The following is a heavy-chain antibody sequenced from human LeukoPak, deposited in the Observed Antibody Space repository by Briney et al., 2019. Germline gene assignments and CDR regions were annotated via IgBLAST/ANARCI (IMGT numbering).Heavy chain of an antibody. J-gene: IGHJ4*02. CDR2: ISGSGGST. V-gene: IGHV3-23*01. D-gene: IGHD3-22*01. CDR3: AKVSTMIVVVRGPFDY. Sequence: GGSLRLSCAASGLTFEDHAMHWIRQVPGKGLEWVSAISGSGGSTYYADSVKGRFTISRDNSKNTLYLQMNSLRAEDTAVYYCAKVSTMIVVVRGPFDYWGQGTLVTVSS. CDR1: GLTFEDHA.